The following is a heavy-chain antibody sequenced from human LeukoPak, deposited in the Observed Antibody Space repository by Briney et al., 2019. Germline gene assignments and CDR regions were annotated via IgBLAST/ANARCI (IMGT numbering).Heavy chain of an antibody. Sequence: SETLSLTCTVSGGSISSSSYYWGWIRQPPGKGLEWIGSIYYSGSTYYNPSLKSRVTISVDTSKNQFSLKLSSVTAADTAVYYCARPGIAAAGGGYFAYWGQGTLVTVSS. CDR2: IYYSGST. J-gene: IGHJ4*02. CDR1: GGSISSSSYY. D-gene: IGHD6-13*01. V-gene: IGHV4-39*01. CDR3: ARPGIAAAGGGYFAY.